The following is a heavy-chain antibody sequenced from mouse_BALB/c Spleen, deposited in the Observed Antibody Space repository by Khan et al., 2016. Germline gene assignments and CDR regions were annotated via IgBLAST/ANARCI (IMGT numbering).Heavy chain of an antibody. Sequence: VQLQQSGAELVRSGASVKLSCTASGFNIKDYYMHWVKQRPEQGLEWIGWIDPENGDTEYAPKFQGKATMPADTSSNTAYLQLSSLTSEDTAVYYCNVRFAYWGQGTLVTVSA. V-gene: IGHV14-4*02. J-gene: IGHJ3*01. CDR3: NVRFAY. CDR1: GFNIKDYY. CDR2: IDPENGDT.